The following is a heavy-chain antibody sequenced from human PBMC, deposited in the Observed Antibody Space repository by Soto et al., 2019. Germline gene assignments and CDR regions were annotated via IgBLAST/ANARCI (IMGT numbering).Heavy chain of an antibody. J-gene: IGHJ3*02. Sequence: QVHLQESGPGLVKPSETLSLTCAVSGVSIKIPYWWPWFRQPPGQGLEWIGDVYHDRGNNYNPSRNPRVIISPDKSKNQFSLSLTTATAADSAIDYCAYSPGWYLLDIWGQGRMITVSS. CDR3: AYSPGWYLLDI. CDR2: VYHDRGN. CDR1: GVSIKIPYW. D-gene: IGHD6-19*01. V-gene: IGHV4-4*02.